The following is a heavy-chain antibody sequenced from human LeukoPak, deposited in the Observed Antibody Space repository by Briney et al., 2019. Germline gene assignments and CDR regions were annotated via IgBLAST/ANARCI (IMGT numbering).Heavy chain of an antibody. CDR1: GGTLSSYA. Sequence: ASVKVSCKASGGTLSSYAISWVRQAPGQGLEWMRGIIPIFGTANYAQKFQGRVTITADKSTSTAYMELSSLRSEDTAVYYCARAGYDFWSGYQTYYYYMDVWGKGTTVTVSS. CDR2: IIPIFGTA. J-gene: IGHJ6*03. V-gene: IGHV1-69*06. CDR3: ARAGYDFWSGYQTYYYYMDV. D-gene: IGHD3-3*01.